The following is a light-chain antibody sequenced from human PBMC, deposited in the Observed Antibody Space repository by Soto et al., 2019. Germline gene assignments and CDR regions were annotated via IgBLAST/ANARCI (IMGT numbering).Light chain of an antibody. J-gene: IGLJ2*01. V-gene: IGLV2-14*03. Sequence: QSVLTQPASVSGSPGQSIAISCIGTSSDVGAYNYVSWYQQHPGKAPKLVIYDVNHRPSGVSNRFSGSKSGNTASLTISGLQAEDEADYYCGSYTTSGSVVFGGGTKLTVL. CDR3: GSYTTSGSVV. CDR1: SSDVGAYNY. CDR2: DVN.